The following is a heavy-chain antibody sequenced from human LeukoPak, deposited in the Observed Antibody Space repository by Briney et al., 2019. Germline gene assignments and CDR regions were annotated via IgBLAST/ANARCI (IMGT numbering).Heavy chain of an antibody. Sequence: SETLSLTCAVSGGSISNYYWSWIRQPPGKGLEWVAFIYYNGITNYNPSLRSRVAISVETSKNQFSLKVSSVTAADTAVYYCARAPGVMTAFDYWGQGALVTVSS. V-gene: IGHV4-59*01. CDR3: ARAPGVMTAFDY. D-gene: IGHD2-21*02. CDR2: IYYNGIT. J-gene: IGHJ4*02. CDR1: GGSISNYY.